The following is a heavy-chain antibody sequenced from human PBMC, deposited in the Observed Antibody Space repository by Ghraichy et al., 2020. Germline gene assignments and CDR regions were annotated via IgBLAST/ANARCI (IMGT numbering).Heavy chain of an antibody. J-gene: IGHJ3*02. D-gene: IGHD3-3*01. CDR3: ARERFLEWLLTIDAFDI. V-gene: IGHV3-7*01. Sequence: GESLNISCAASGFTFSSYWMSWVRQAPGKGLEWVANIKQDGSEKYYVDSVKGRFTISRDNAKNSLYLQMNSLRAEDTAVYYCARERFLEWLLTIDAFDIWGQGTMVTVSS. CDR2: IKQDGSEK. CDR1: GFTFSSYW.